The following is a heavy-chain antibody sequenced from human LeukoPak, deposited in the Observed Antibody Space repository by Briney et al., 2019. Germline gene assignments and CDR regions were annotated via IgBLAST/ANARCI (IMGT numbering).Heavy chain of an antibody. V-gene: IGHV4-59*08. Sequence: PSETLSLTCAVSGGSISSYYWTWIRPPPGRRLEWIGYIYNSGSTNYAPSLRSRVTISVDESKNQFSLKLNSVTAADTAVYYCARRNILAEGEAFDIWGQGTLVTVSS. CDR1: GGSISSYY. D-gene: IGHD3-16*01. J-gene: IGHJ3*02. CDR2: IYNSGST. CDR3: ARRNILAEGEAFDI.